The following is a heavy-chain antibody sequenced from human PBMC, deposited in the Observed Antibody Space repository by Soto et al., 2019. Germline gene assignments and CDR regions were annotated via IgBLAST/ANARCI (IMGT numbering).Heavy chain of an antibody. V-gene: IGHV1-69*01. CDR1: GGTFSSYA. CDR3: ARSIVVVPAARSGVYYYYGIDV. D-gene: IGHD2-2*01. J-gene: IGHJ6*02. CDR2: IMPIFGTA. Sequence: QVQLVQSGAEVKKPGSSVKVSCKASGGTFSSYAISWVRQAPGQGLEWMGGIMPIFGTANYAQKFQGRVTITADECTSTAYMELSNLRAEDTAVYYCARSIVVVPAARSGVYYYYGIDVWGQGTTVTVSS.